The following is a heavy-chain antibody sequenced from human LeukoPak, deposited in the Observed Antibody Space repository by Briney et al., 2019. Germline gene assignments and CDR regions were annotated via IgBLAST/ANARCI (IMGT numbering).Heavy chain of an antibody. D-gene: IGHD5-24*01. CDR3: ARGLEMATIRYGMDV. CDR1: GFTFTSYD. V-gene: IGHV1-8*02. Sequence: ASVKVSCKASGFTFTSYDINWVRQATGQGLEWMGSMNPNSGNTGYAQKFQGRVTMTRNTSISTAYMELSSLRSEDTAVYYCARGLEMATIRYGMDVWGKGTTVTISS. CDR2: MNPNSGNT. J-gene: IGHJ6*04.